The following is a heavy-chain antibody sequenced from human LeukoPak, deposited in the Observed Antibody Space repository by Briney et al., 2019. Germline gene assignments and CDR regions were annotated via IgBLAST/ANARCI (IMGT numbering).Heavy chain of an antibody. D-gene: IGHD2-8*02. CDR3: AKGTGGTFYYFDY. CDR1: GGSISNGNYQ. CDR2: IYTSGST. V-gene: IGHV4-61*02. J-gene: IGHJ4*02. Sequence: SETLSLTCTVSGGSISNGNYQWTWIRQPAGKGLEWIGRIYTSGSTNYNPSLKSRVTISVDTSKNQFSLKLSSVTAADTAVYYCAKGTGGTFYYFDYWGQGTLVTVSS.